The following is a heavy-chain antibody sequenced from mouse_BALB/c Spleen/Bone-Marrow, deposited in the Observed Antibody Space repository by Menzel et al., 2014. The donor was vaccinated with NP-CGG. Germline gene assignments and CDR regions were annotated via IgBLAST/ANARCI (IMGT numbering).Heavy chain of an antibody. V-gene: IGHV3-6*02. CDR2: ISYDGSN. CDR3: AYYYYAMDY. CDR1: GYSITSGYY. Sequence: DVKLQESGPGLVKPSQSLSLTCSVTGYSITSGYYWNWIRQFPGNKLEWMGYISYDGSNNYNPSLKNRISITRDTSKNQFFLKVNSVTTEDTATYYCAYYYYAMDYWGQGTSVTVPS. J-gene: IGHJ4*01.